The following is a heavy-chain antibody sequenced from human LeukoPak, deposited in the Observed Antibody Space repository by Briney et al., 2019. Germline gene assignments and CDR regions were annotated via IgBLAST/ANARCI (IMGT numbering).Heavy chain of an antibody. D-gene: IGHD5-18*01. V-gene: IGHV3-21*01. CDR3: ARGWGPSADTFMVREIDY. J-gene: IGHJ4*02. CDR1: GFTFSSYT. CDR2: CSGSSGYL. Sequence: GGSLRLSCAASGFTFSSYTMNWVRQAPGKGLEWVSSCSGSSGYLYYADSVKGRFTISRDNAKNSLFLQMSSLRVEDTAVYYCARGWGPSADTFMVREIDYWGQGTLVTVSS.